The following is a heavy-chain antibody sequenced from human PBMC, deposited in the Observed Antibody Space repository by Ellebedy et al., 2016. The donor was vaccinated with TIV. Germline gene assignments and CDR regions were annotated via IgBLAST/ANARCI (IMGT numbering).Heavy chain of an antibody. CDR2: ISAYNGIT. D-gene: IGHD6-13*01. CDR3: ARDRDSSSWYFGGYYYYGMDV. CDR1: GYTFTSYG. V-gene: IGHV1-18*01. J-gene: IGHJ6*02. Sequence: AASVKVSCKASGYTFTSYGISWVRQAPGQGLEWMGWISAYNGITNYAQKFQGRVTITADKSTSTAYMELSSLRSEDTAVYYCARDRDSSSWYFGGYYYYGMDVWGQGTTVTVSS.